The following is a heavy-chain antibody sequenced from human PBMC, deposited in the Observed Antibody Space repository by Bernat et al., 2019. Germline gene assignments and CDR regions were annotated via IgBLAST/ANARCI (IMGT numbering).Heavy chain of an antibody. CDR3: ARMVQGVIITGFDC. V-gene: IGHV1-2*06. CDR2: INPNSGGT. J-gene: IGHJ4*02. Sequence: QVQLVQSGAEVKKPGASVKVSCKASGYTFTGYYMHWVRQAPGQGLEWMGRINPNSGGTNYAQKYQGRVTMTRNTSISTSYMELSRLRSDDTAVYYCARMVQGVIITGFDCWGQGTLVTVSS. D-gene: IGHD3-10*01. CDR1: GYTFTGYY.